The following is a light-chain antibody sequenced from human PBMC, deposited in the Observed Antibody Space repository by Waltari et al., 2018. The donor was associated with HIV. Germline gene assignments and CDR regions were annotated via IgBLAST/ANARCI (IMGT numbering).Light chain of an antibody. CDR1: QSVSSN. CDR2: GAS. J-gene: IGKJ2*01. CDR3: QQYNNWPPYT. Sequence: DIVITQSPATLSVFPGERATLSCGASQSVSSNLAWYQQKPGQPPKLLIHGASTTATGIPARFSGSGSGTEFTLTISSLQSEEFAVYYCQQYNNWPPYTFGQGTKLEIK. V-gene: IGKV3-15*01.